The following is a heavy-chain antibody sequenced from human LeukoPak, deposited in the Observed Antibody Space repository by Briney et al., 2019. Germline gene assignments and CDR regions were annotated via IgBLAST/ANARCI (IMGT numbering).Heavy chain of an antibody. CDR2: VIPIFGTA. CDR1: GGTFSSYA. V-gene: IGHV1-69*05. Sequence: SVKVSCKASGGTFSSYATSWVRQAPGQGLEWMGGVIPIFGTANYAQKFQGRVTITTDESTSTAYMELSSLRSEDTAVYYCARGRGVVPAARLNWFDPWGQGTLVTVSS. CDR3: ARGRGVVPAARLNWFDP. J-gene: IGHJ5*02. D-gene: IGHD2-2*01.